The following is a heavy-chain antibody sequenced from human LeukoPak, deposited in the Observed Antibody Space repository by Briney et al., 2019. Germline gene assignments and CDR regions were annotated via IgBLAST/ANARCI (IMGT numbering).Heavy chain of an antibody. J-gene: IGHJ6*04. CDR3: ASRGYDIPDYYYYGMDV. Sequence: SETLPLTCAVYGGSFSGYYWSWIRQPPGKGLEWIGEINHSGSTNYNPSLKSRVTISVDTSKNQFPLKLSSVTAADTAVYYCASRGYDIPDYYYYGMDVWGKGTTVTVSS. D-gene: IGHD3-9*01. CDR1: GGSFSGYY. V-gene: IGHV4-34*01. CDR2: INHSGST.